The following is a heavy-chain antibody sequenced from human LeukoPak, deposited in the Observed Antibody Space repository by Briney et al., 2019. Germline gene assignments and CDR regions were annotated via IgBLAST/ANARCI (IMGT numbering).Heavy chain of an antibody. V-gene: IGHV4-39*01. D-gene: IGHD3-10*01. CDR1: GCSISSSSYY. J-gene: IGHJ2*01. CDR2: IYDSERT. Sequence: KPSETLSLTCTVSGCSISSSSYYWGWIRQRPGKGLEWIGSIYDSERTYYNPSLTSRVTISVDTSKKQFSLKLSSVTAADTAVYYCARHSRLWFGELLSNWYFDLWGRGTLVTVSS. CDR3: ARHSRLWFGELLSNWYFDL.